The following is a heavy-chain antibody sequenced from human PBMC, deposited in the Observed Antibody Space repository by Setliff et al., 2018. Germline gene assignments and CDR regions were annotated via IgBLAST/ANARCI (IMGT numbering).Heavy chain of an antibody. CDR3: ASARGPSGIAGRGNDNSMDV. CDR1: GGSISSHY. CDR2: MYYQNAYI. V-gene: IGHV4-59*11. D-gene: IGHD6-13*01. Sequence: PSETLSLTCTVSGGSISSHYWTWIRQPPGKGLEWIGYMYYQNAYINYKPSLLSRVTISIDASKNQISLKLNSVTAADTAVYYCASARGPSGIAGRGNDNSMDVWGKGTTVTVSS. J-gene: IGHJ6*03.